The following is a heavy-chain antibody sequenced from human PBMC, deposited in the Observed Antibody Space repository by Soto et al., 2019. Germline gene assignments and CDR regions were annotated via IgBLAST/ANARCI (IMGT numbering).Heavy chain of an antibody. J-gene: IGHJ4*02. CDR2: ITHSGST. CDR3: ARRATVVTWNY. V-gene: IGHV4-34*01. Sequence: QVQLQQWGAGLLKPSETLSLTCAVYGGSFSDYYWSWIRQPPGKGLEWIGEITHSGSTKYNPSLKTRGTISVDTSKNQCSLKLISAAAADTAVYYCARRATVVTWNYWGQGTLVTVSS. D-gene: IGHD4-17*01. CDR1: GGSFSDYY.